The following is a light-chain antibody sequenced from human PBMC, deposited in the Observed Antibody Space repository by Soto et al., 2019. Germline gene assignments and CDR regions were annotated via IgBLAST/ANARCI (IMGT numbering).Light chain of an antibody. V-gene: IGKV1D-12*01. CDR1: KDISSS. CDR2: SAS. CDR3: QQADSFQWT. Sequence: RVTQSPSSVSGSVGDRFTITCQTSKDISSSVAWYQQKPGKAPNLLIFSASALHRGVPPRFSGRGSVTAFTLTVNSLQPEYFAIYYCQQADSFQWTFGQGTKVDIK. J-gene: IGKJ1*01.